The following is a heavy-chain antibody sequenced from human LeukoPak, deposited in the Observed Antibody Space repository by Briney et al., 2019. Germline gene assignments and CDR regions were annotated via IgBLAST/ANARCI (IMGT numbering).Heavy chain of an antibody. CDR2: ISGSGST. V-gene: IGHV3-23*01. Sequence: GGSLRLSCAASGFTFSSYAMSWVRQAPGKGLEWVSAISGSGSTYYADSVKGRFTISRDNSNNTLYLQMNSLRAEDTAVYYCAKLTTSWGQGTLVTVSS. J-gene: IGHJ4*02. D-gene: IGHD4-11*01. CDR1: GFTFSSYA. CDR3: AKLTTS.